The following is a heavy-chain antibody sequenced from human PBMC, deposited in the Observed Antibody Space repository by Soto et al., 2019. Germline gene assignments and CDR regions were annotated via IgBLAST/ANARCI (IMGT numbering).Heavy chain of an antibody. CDR1: GFTFSSYA. J-gene: IGHJ4*02. D-gene: IGHD3-10*01. Sequence: QVQLVESGGGVVQPGRSLRLSCAASGFTFSSYAMHWVRQALGKGLEWVAVISYDGSNKYYADSVKGRFTISRDNSKNTLYLQMNRLRAEDTAVYYCARERAGIDVDYWGQGTLVTVSS. CDR3: ARERAGIDVDY. CDR2: ISYDGSNK. V-gene: IGHV3-30-3*01.